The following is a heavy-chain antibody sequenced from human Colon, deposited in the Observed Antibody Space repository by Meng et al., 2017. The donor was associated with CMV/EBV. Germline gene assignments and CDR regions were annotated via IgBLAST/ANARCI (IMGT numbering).Heavy chain of an antibody. CDR3: ARSSSSGRVSPDPEDYYDY. V-gene: IGHV1-18*01. J-gene: IGHJ4*02. CDR2: ISVYHGYT. D-gene: IGHD6-19*01. Sequence: GGSLRLSCVASGLTFSSYGISWVRQAPGQGLEWMGWISVYHGYTNYAQKFQGRVTMTTDTSTSTAYMELRSLRSDDTAVYFCARSSSSGRVSPDPEDYYDYWGQGTLVTVSS. CDR1: GLTFSSYG.